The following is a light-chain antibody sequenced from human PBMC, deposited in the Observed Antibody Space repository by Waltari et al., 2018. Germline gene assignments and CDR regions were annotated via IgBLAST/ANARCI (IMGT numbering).Light chain of an antibody. CDR3: QHYESLPYT. CDR2: EAS. CDR1: QGLSRE. J-gene: IGKJ2*01. V-gene: IGKV1-5*01. Sequence: DILMTQSPCNLSSSLGESVTIPCRASQGLSRELAWYQQKPGKAPTLLMYEASSIATGVPARVSGSGSGTDFSLTISRLEPDDFAIYYCQHYESLPYTFGQGTKVEIK.